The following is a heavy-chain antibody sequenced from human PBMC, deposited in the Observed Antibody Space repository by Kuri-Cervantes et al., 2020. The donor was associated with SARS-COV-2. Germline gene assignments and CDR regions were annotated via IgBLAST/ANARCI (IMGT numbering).Heavy chain of an antibody. Sequence: ASVKVSCKASGYTFTNNDINWVRQASGQGLEWMGWMNPDTGNAGYAQKFQGRVTMTRIMSTSTAYMELSSLRFEDTAVYYCATGPPYYDPSNWFDPWGQGTLVTVSS. D-gene: IGHD3-3*01. CDR2: MNPDTGNA. CDR3: ATGPPYYDPSNWFDP. V-gene: IGHV1-8*02. CDR1: GYTFTNND. J-gene: IGHJ5*02.